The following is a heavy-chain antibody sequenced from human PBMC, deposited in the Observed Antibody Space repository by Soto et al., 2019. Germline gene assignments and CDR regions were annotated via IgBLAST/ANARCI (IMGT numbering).Heavy chain of an antibody. V-gene: IGHV4-39*02. CDR2: IYYSGST. CDR3: AREEQLVYFDY. J-gene: IGHJ4*02. CDR1: GGSISSSSYY. D-gene: IGHD6-13*01. Sequence: QLQLQESGPGLVKPSETLSLTCTVSGGSISSSSYYWCWIRQPPGKGLEWIGSIYYSGSTYYNPSLKSRVTISVDTSKNQFSLKLSSVTAADTAVYYCAREEQLVYFDYWGQGTLVTVSS.